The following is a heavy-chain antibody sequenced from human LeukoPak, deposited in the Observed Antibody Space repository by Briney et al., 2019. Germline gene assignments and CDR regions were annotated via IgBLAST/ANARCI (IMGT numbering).Heavy chain of an antibody. CDR2: IYYSGST. J-gene: IGHJ4*02. D-gene: IGHD6-13*01. CDR3: ARVGIAAAGTGGEIDY. V-gene: IGHV4-61*01. Sequence: PSETLSLTCTVSGGSVSSGSYYWRWVRQPPGKGLEWIGYIYYSGSTNYNPSLKSRVTISVDTSKNQFSLKLSSVTAADTAVYYCARVGIAAAGTGGEIDYWGQGTLVTVSS. CDR1: GGSVSSGSYY.